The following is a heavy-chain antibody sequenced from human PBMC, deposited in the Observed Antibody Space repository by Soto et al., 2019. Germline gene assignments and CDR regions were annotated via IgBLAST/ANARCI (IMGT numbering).Heavy chain of an antibody. CDR1: GYTFSNYG. J-gene: IGHJ5*02. Sequence: ASVKVSCKASGYTFSNYGISWVRQAPGRGLEWMGWISAYNGDTKYARKFQGRVTMTTDSSTSTAYMELRSLRSDDTAVYFCAKAPIIDAYNYYKWFDPWGQGTLVTVSS. D-gene: IGHD1-1*01. CDR2: ISAYNGDT. V-gene: IGHV1-18*01. CDR3: AKAPIIDAYNYYKWFDP.